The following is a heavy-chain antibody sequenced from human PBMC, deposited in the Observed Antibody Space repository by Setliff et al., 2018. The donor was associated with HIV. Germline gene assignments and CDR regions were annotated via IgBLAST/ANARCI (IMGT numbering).Heavy chain of an antibody. CDR2: IDHSGST. CDR1: DGSFSGYY. J-gene: IGHJ5*02. D-gene: IGHD2-15*01. V-gene: IGHV4-34*01. CDR3: ARLNVEMFVVMAATPGWFGP. Sequence: LSLTCAVYDGSFSGYYWSWIRQPPGKGLEWIGEIDHSGSTNYNPSLKSRVTISVDTSKKQFSLRLSSVTAADTAVYYCARLNVEMFVVMAATPGWFGPWGQGILVTVSS.